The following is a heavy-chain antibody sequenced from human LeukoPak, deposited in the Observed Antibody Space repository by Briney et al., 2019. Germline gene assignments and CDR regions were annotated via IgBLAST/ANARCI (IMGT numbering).Heavy chain of an antibody. CDR1: GFTFSSYA. Sequence: GGSLRLSCAASGFTFSSYAMHWVRQAPGKGLEWVTFTRYDESNKYYADSVKGRFTISRDISRNTLYLQMNSLRAEDTAMYYCAKDISPGWGFDYWGQGTLVTVSS. D-gene: IGHD6-19*01. J-gene: IGHJ4*02. CDR2: TRYDESNK. V-gene: IGHV3-30*02. CDR3: AKDISPGWGFDY.